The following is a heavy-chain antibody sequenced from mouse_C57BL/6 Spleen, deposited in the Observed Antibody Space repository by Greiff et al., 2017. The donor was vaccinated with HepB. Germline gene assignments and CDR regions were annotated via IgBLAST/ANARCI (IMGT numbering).Heavy chain of an antibody. CDR1: GFNIKNTY. CDR2: IDPANGNT. Sequence: EVQLVESVAELVRPGASVKLSCTASGFNIKNTYMHWVKQRPEQGLEWIGRIDPANGNTKYAPKFQGKATITADTSSNTAYLQLSSLTSEDTAIYYCARRGYGSSWENYFDYWGQGTTLTVSS. J-gene: IGHJ2*01. D-gene: IGHD1-1*01. CDR3: ARRGYGSSWENYFDY. V-gene: IGHV14-3*01.